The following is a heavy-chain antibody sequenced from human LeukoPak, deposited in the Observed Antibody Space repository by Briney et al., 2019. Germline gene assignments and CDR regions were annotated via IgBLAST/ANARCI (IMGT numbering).Heavy chain of an antibody. CDR3: AREGIHDYGDYPIDAFDI. CDR2: ISAYNGNT. J-gene: IGHJ3*02. D-gene: IGHD4-17*01. V-gene: IGHV1-18*01. Sequence: GASVKVSCKASGYTFTSYGISWVRQAPGQGLEWMGWISAYNGNTNYAQKLQGRVTMTTDTSTSTAYMELRSLRSDDTAVYYRAREGIHDYGDYPIDAFDIWGQGTMVTVSS. CDR1: GYTFTSYG.